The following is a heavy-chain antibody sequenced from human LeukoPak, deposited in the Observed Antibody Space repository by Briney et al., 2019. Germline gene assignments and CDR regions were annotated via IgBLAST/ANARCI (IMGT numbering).Heavy chain of an antibody. CDR2: INPNSGGT. CDR1: GYTFTGYY. Sequence: ASVKVSCKASGYTFTGYYIHWVRQAPGQGLEWMGWINPNSGGTNYVQKFQGRVTMTRDTSISTAYMELSRLRSDDTAVYYCARDPLYSSNWYVVPDYWGQGTLVTVSS. CDR3: ARDPLYSSNWYVVPDY. V-gene: IGHV1-2*02. J-gene: IGHJ4*02. D-gene: IGHD6-13*01.